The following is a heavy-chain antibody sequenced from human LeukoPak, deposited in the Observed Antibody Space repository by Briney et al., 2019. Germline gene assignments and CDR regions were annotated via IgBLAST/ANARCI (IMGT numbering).Heavy chain of an antibody. CDR3: ARRVGYSYGNSYYYYYGMDV. CDR1: GGSFSGYY. J-gene: IGHJ6*02. Sequence: PSETLSLTCAVYGGSFSGYYWSWIRQPPGKGLEWIGEINHCGSTNYNPSLKSRVTISVDTSKNQFSLKLSSVTAADTAVYYCARRVGYSYGNSYYYYYGMDVWGQGTTVTVSS. V-gene: IGHV4-34*01. D-gene: IGHD5-18*01. CDR2: INHCGST.